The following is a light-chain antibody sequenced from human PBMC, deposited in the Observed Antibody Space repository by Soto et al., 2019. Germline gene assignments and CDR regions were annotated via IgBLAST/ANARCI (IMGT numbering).Light chain of an antibody. J-gene: IGLJ2*01. CDR1: SSDVGIFNY. Sequence: QSALTQPPSASGSPGHSVTISCTGTSSDVGIFNYVSWYQQHPDQAPKLLIFEVNKRPSGVPDRFSASKSGNTASLTVSGLQAEDEADYYCCSYAGSNTLIFGGGTKLTVL. V-gene: IGLV2-8*01. CDR2: EVN. CDR3: CSYAGSNTLI.